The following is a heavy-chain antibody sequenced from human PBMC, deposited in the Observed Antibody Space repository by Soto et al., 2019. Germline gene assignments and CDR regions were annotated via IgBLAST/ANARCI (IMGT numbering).Heavy chain of an antibody. V-gene: IGHV4-31*03. CDR1: GGSISRGGYY. CDR3: ARDAGPYGDPSYYYYGMDV. Sequence: PWETLSLTCTVSGGSISRGGYYWSWIRQHPGKGLEWIGYIYYSGSTYYNPSLKSRVTISVDTSKNQFSLKLSSVTAADTAVYYCARDAGPYGDPSYYYYGMDVWGQGTTVTVSS. CDR2: IYYSGST. D-gene: IGHD4-17*01. J-gene: IGHJ6*02.